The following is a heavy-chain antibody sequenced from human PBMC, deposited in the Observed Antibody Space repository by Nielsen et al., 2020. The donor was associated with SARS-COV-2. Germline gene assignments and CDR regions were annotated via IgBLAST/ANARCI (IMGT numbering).Heavy chain of an antibody. J-gene: IGHJ4*02. V-gene: IGHV4-34*01. Sequence: SETLSLTCAVYGGSFSDYYWSWIRQPPGKGLEWIGEINHSGSTNYNPSLKSRVTISVDTSKNQFSLKLSSVTAADTAVYYCARGRDSSGWYRPKYYFDYWGQGTLVTVSS. CDR3: ARGRDSSGWYRPKYYFDY. CDR2: INHSGST. D-gene: IGHD6-19*01. CDR1: GGSFSDYY.